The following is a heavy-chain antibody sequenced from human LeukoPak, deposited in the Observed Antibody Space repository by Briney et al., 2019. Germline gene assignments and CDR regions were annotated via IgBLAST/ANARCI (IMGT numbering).Heavy chain of an antibody. Sequence: PGGSLRLSCAASGFTFSSYSMNWVRQAPGKGLEWVSSISSSSSYIYYADSVKGRLTISRDNAKNSLYLQMNSLRAEDTAVYYCARHDYYGSGSYYRGAPVDYWGQGTLVTVSS. CDR3: ARHDYYGSGSYYRGAPVDY. CDR1: GFTFSSYS. CDR2: ISSSSSYI. D-gene: IGHD3-10*01. V-gene: IGHV3-21*01. J-gene: IGHJ4*02.